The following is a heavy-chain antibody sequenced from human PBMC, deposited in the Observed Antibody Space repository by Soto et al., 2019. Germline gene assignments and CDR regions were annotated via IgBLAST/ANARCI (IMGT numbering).Heavy chain of an antibody. CDR1: GCSISSYY. D-gene: IGHD3-22*01. Sequence: XETRSLTCTVAGCSISSYYWSWIRQPAGKGLEWIGRIYTRGNTNYNPSLKSRATMSIDTSKNRFSLKLNSVTAADTAVYYCARVVHYYDSSGYFDSWGQGTLVTVSS. CDR2: IYTRGNT. CDR3: ARVVHYYDSSGYFDS. V-gene: IGHV4-4*07. J-gene: IGHJ4*02.